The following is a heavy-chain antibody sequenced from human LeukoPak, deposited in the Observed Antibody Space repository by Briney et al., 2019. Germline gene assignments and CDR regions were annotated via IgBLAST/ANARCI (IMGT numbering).Heavy chain of an antibody. V-gene: IGHV4-59*01. CDR2: VYYSGSN. D-gene: IGHD4-17*01. J-gene: IGHJ3*02. Sequence: PSETLSLTCTVSGGSLTLYYWSWLRQPPGKGLECIGYVYYSGSNDCNPSLKSRVTIAVDTSKSQFSLKLSSVTAADTAVYYCSRLTTVIPRDAFDIWGQGTMVTVSS. CDR1: GGSLTLYY. CDR3: SRLTTVIPRDAFDI.